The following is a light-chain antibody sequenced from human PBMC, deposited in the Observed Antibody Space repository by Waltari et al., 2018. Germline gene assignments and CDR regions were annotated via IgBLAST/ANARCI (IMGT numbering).Light chain of an antibody. CDR2: EVS. V-gene: IGLV2-14*01. Sequence: QSALTQPASVSGSPGQSITISCTGTSSDVGGYKYVSWYQQHPGKVPKVIIYEVSNRPSGVSNRFSCSKSGNTASLTISWLQAEDEADYYCSSFTTSYTRLFGGGTKLTVL. J-gene: IGLJ3*02. CDR1: SSDVGGYKY. CDR3: SSFTTSYTRL.